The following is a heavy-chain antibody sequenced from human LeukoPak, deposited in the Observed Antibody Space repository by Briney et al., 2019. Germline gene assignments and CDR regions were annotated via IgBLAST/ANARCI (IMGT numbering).Heavy chain of an antibody. CDR1: GYTFTSYD. Sequence: ASVKVSCKASGYTFTSYDINWVRQATGQGLEWMGWMNPNSGNTGYAQKFQGRVTMTRNTSISTAYMELSSLRSEDTAVYYRAIGGYFDWLWFDYWGQGTLVTVSS. CDR2: MNPNSGNT. V-gene: IGHV1-8*01. D-gene: IGHD3-9*01. CDR3: AIGGYFDWLWFDY. J-gene: IGHJ4*02.